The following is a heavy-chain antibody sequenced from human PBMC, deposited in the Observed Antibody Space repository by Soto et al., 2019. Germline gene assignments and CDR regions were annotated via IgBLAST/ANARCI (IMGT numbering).Heavy chain of an antibody. J-gene: IGHJ4*02. Sequence: ASVKVSCEASVYSFSGYAMQWVRRARGQGLEWMGWINGNNGNTKYSQQFQGRVTITRDTSASTAYMEVRSLRSEDTAVYYCARDNQFLEGLLTSYFDHWGQGTLVTVSS. V-gene: IGHV1-3*01. CDR1: VYSFSGYA. CDR2: INGNNGNT. CDR3: ARDNQFLEGLLTSYFDH. D-gene: IGHD3-3*01.